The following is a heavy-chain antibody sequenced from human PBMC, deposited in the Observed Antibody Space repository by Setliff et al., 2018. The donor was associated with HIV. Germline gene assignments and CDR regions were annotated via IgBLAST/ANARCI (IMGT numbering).Heavy chain of an antibody. CDR2: ISGSGGTT. J-gene: IGHJ4*02. V-gene: IGHV3-23*01. CDR3: ASGREAVAGALHFDY. D-gene: IGHD6-19*01. CDR1: GFTFSSSA. Sequence: GESLKISCVGSGFTFSSSAMNWVRQAPGKGLEWVSTISGSGGTTYYANSVRGRFTISRDNFKNTIDLELNSLRVEDTAMYYCASGREAVAGALHFDYWGQGPLVTVSS.